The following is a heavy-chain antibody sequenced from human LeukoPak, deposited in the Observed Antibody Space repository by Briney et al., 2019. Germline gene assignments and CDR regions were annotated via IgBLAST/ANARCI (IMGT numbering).Heavy chain of an antibody. Sequence: SETLSLTCTVSGGSISSYYWIWIRQPAGKGLEWIGRIQSSGSTNYNPSLKSRVAMSVDTSKNQFSLKVRSVTAADTAVYYCARDLAASSSYWSQGTLVTVSS. CDR2: IQSSGST. CDR3: ARDLAASSSY. D-gene: IGHD6-13*01. V-gene: IGHV4-4*07. CDR1: GGSISSYY. J-gene: IGHJ4*02.